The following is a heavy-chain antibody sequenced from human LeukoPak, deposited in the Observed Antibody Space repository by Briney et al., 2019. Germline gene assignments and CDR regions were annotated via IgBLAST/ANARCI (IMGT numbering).Heavy chain of an antibody. J-gene: IGHJ5*02. V-gene: IGHV5-51*01. CDR1: GYSFTRYW. D-gene: IGHD2-2*01. Sequence: GESLKISCKGSGYSFTRYWIGWVRQMPGKGLEWMGIIYPGDSDTRYSPSFQGQVTISADKSISTAYLQWSSLKASDTAMYYCARSNDIVVVPAAIGYWFDPWGQGTLVTVSS. CDR2: IYPGDSDT. CDR3: ARSNDIVVVPAAIGYWFDP.